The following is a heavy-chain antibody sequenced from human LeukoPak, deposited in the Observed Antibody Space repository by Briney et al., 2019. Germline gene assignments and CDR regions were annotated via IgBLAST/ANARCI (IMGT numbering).Heavy chain of an antibody. J-gene: IGHJ3*02. V-gene: IGHV3-30*18. D-gene: IGHD3-16*02. CDR1: GFTFSDYG. CDR2: ISYDGSNK. Sequence: PGRSLRLSCAASGFTFSDYGMHWVRQAPGKGLEWVAVISYDGSNKYYADSVKGRFTISRDNSKNTLYLQMNSLRAEDTAVYYCAKVVYRARSAFDIWGQGTMVTVSS. CDR3: AKVVYRARSAFDI.